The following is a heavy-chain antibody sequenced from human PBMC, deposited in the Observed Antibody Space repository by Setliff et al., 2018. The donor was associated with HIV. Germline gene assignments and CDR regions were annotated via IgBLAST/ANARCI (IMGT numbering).Heavy chain of an antibody. CDR3: ARDHCSSSGCYEYSYYGMDV. CDR1: GGTFGTYT. CDR2: IMPIFGTG. Sequence: WASVKVSCKASGGTFGTYTISWVRQAPGQGLEWMGGIMPIFGTGNYAQKFQGRVTITTDESTSTAYMELTSLRSEDTAVFYCARDHCSSSGCYEYSYYGMDVWGQGTTVTVSS. J-gene: IGHJ6*02. D-gene: IGHD2-2*01. V-gene: IGHV1-69*05.